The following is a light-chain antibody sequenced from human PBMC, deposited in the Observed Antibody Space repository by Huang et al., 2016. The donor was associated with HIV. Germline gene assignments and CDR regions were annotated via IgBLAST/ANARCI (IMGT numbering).Light chain of an antibody. V-gene: IGKV3-20*01. CDR3: HQYGSSKAT. CDR1: QSVDSGY. J-gene: IGKJ1*01. Sequence: VLTQSPGSVSVSLGDRVTVSCRARQSVDSGYLAWYQQKAGQSPRLLVYGTSSRASGIPSRFSGSGSGTEFTLTISRLEPEDFGVYYCHQYGSSKATFGQGTKVDI. CDR2: GTS.